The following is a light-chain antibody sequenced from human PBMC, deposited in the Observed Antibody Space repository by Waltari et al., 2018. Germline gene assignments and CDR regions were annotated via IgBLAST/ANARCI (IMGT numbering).Light chain of an antibody. CDR2: EVS. CDR1: TSDVGSYNL. J-gene: IGLJ2*01. V-gene: IGLV2-23*02. CDR3: CSYAPSGTVV. Sequence: QSALTQPASVSGSPGQSITISCTGTTSDVGSYNLVPWYQQHPGEAPKLMIYEVSKRPSGISNHFSGSKSGNTASLTISGLQAEDEADYYCCSYAPSGTVVFGGGTKVTVL.